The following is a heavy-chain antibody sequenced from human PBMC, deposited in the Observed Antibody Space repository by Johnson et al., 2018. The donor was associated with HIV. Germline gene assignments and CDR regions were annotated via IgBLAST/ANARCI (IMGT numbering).Heavy chain of an antibody. D-gene: IGHD4-11*01. J-gene: IGHJ3*02. CDR2: IYSGGST. V-gene: IGHV3-53*05. CDR3: ARAGPWATSPLPFDI. Sequence: GSLRLSCAASGFNVTSKYINWVRQAPGKGLEGVSVIYSGGSTYYADSVKGRFTISRDTSKNTLYLQMNTLRAEDTAVYYCARAGPWATSPLPFDIWGQGTMVTVSS. CDR1: GFNVTSKY.